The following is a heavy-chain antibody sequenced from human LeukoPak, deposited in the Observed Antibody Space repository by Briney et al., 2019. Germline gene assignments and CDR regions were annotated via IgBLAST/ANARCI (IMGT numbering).Heavy chain of an antibody. V-gene: IGHV1-69*05. J-gene: IGHJ4*02. CDR3: ARGLISMGWLQLRWDRYFDY. D-gene: IGHD5-24*01. CDR2: IIPIFGTA. CDR1: GGTFSSYA. Sequence: GASVKVSCKASGGTFSSYAISWVRQAPGQGLEWMGGIIPIFGTANYAQKSQGRVTITTDESTSTAYMELSSLRSEDTAVYYCARGLISMGWLQLRWDRYFDYWGQGTLVTVSS.